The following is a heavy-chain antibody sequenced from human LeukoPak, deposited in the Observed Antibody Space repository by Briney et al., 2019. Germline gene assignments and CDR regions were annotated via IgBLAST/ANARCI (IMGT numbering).Heavy chain of an antibody. D-gene: IGHD3-10*01. CDR1: GGSISSYY. CDR2: IYYSGST. V-gene: IGHV4-59*08. CDR3: ARWGSNMAREKGDH. Sequence: PSETLSLTCTVSGGSISSYYWSWIRQPPGKGLEWIGYIYYSGSTNYNPSLKTRVTILVDTSKNQFSLKLSSVTAADTAVYYCARWGSNMAREKGDHWGQGTLVTVSS. J-gene: IGHJ4*02.